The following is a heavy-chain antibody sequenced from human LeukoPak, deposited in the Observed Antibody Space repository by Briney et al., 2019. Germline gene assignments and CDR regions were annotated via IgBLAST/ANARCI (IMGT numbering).Heavy chain of an antibody. J-gene: IGHJ4*02. V-gene: IGHV3-23*01. CDR3: AKEES. CDR1: GFTFRSHA. CDR2: IYENGGTT. Sequence: GGSLRLSCVGSGFTFRSHAMSWVRQAPEKGLEFVSGIYENGGTTYYADSVKGRFSISRDNSKNTLYLQMDSLRGEDTAVYYCAKEESWGQGTLVTVSS.